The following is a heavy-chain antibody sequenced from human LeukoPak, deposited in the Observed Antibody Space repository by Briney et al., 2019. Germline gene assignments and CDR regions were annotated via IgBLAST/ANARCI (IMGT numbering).Heavy chain of an antibody. J-gene: IGHJ4*02. CDR3: SGGGGPFGGVIGGGEGYFDY. CDR2: IDHSGST. Sequence: SETLSLTCAVYGGSLSGYYWSWIRQPPGKGLECIGEIDHSGSTNYNPSLKSRVTISVDTSKNQVSLKLSSVTAADTAVYYWSGGGGPFGGVIGGGEGYFDYWGQGTLVTVSS. V-gene: IGHV4-34*01. CDR1: GGSLSGYY. D-gene: IGHD3-16*01.